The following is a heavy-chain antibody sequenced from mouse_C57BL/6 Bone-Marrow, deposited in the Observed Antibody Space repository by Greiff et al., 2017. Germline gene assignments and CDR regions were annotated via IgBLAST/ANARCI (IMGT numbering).Heavy chain of an antibody. J-gene: IGHJ3*01. CDR1: GYTFTDYN. CDR2: INPNNGGT. Sequence: VHVKQSGPELVKPGASVTIPCKASGYTFTDYNMDWVKQSHGKSLEWIGDINPNNGGTIYNQKFKGKATLTVDKSSSTAYMELRSLTSEDTAVYYCARSGAYDGYYGFAYWGQGTLVTVSA. D-gene: IGHD2-3*01. CDR3: ARSGAYDGYYGFAY. V-gene: IGHV1-18*01.